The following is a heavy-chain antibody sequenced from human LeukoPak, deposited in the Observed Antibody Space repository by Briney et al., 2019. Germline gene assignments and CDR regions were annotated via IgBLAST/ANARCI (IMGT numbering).Heavy chain of an antibody. D-gene: IGHD2-15*01. J-gene: IGHJ6*03. CDR1: GGPIISHY. V-gene: IGHV4-59*11. CDR2: ISNSGGT. Sequence: SETLSLTCTVSGGPIISHYWTWIRQSPVKGLERIGDISNSGGTSYNPSLKSRVTISIDTSKNQFSLKLSSVTAADTAVYYCGRDALVGYLSFYYMDVWGKGTTVTVSS. CDR3: GRDALVGYLSFYYMDV.